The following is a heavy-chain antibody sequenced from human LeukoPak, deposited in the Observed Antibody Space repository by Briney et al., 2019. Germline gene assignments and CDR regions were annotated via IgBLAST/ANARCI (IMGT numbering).Heavy chain of an antibody. D-gene: IGHD3-10*01. J-gene: IGHJ4*02. CDR2: ISWNSGSI. CDR1: GFTFDDYA. V-gene: IGHV3-9*01. Sequence: GGSLRLSCAASGFTFDDYAMHWVRQAPGKGLEWVSGISWNSGSIGYADSVKGRFTISRDNAKNSMYLQMNSLRAEDTAVYYCARDYNYYGSGSSYYFDYWGQGILVTVSS. CDR3: ARDYNYYGSGSSYYFDY.